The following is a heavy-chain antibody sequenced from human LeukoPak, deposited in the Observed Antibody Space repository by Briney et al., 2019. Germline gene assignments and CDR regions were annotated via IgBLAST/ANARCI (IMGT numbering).Heavy chain of an antibody. J-gene: IGHJ6*02. CDR3: ARKDGGRDGMDV. CDR2: LNPNTLVT. V-gene: IGHV1-2*02. Sequence: ASVKVSCKASGYTFTGYYMHWVRQAPGQGLEWMGWLNPNTLVTNYAQHLQGRVSMTWDTSISTGYMDLHSLTSDDTAVYYCARKDGGRDGMDVWGQGTTVTVSS. CDR1: GYTFTGYY. D-gene: IGHD4-23*01.